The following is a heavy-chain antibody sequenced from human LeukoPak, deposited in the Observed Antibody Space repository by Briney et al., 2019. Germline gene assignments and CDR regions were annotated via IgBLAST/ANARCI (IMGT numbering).Heavy chain of an antibody. J-gene: IGHJ1*01. Sequence: GASVKVSCKASGYTFTSYGISWVRQAPGQGFEWMGWISAYNGNTNYAQKLQGRVTMTTDTSTSTAYMELRSLRSDDTAVYYCARAVDYPHDYGDYGPTEYFQHWGQGTLVTVSS. CDR1: GYTFTSYG. D-gene: IGHD4-17*01. V-gene: IGHV1-18*01. CDR3: ARAVDYPHDYGDYGPTEYFQH. CDR2: ISAYNGNT.